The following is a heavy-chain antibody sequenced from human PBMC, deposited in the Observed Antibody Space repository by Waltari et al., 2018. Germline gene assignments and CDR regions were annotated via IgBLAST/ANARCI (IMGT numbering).Heavy chain of an antibody. V-gene: IGHV3-48*04. CDR2: ISSSSINI. Sequence: EVQLVESGGGLVQPGGSLRLSCEASGFTFSSSNLNWVRQAPGKGLEWLSYISSSSINIYYAESVKGRFTISRDNARNSLSLQMSSLRAEDTAVYYCARELEWNYDFRSEFDSWGQGTLVTVSS. J-gene: IGHJ4*02. CDR1: GFTFSSSN. D-gene: IGHD3-3*01. CDR3: ARELEWNYDFRSEFDS.